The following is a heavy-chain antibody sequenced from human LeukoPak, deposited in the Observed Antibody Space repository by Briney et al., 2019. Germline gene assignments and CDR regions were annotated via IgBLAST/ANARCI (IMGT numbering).Heavy chain of an antibody. Sequence: PSETLSLTCTVSGGSISSYYWSWIRQPPGKGLEWIGYIYYSGSTNYNPSLKSRVTISVDTSKNQFSLKLSSVTAADTAVYYCARDRDGATLDYWGRGTLVTVSS. V-gene: IGHV4-59*01. J-gene: IGHJ4*02. CDR3: ARDRDGATLDY. D-gene: IGHD1-26*01. CDR1: GGSISSYY. CDR2: IYYSGST.